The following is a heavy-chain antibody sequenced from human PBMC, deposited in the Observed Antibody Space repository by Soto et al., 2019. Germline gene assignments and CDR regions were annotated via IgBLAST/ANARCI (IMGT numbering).Heavy chain of an antibody. CDR3: ARVPTP. Sequence: SETLSLTCSVSGDSISNSRVYWAWIRQPPGEGLEWIGSIYHTGNAYYNPSLKSRVTISVDRSKNQFSLKLSSVTAADTAVYYCARVPTPWGQGTLVTVSS. CDR2: IYHTGNA. CDR1: GDSISNSRVY. J-gene: IGHJ5*02. V-gene: IGHV4-39*07.